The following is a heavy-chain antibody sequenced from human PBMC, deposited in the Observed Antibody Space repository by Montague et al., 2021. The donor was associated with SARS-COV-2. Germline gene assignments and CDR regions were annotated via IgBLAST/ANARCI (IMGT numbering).Heavy chain of an antibody. Sequence: SETLSLTCTVSGGSTSSYYWSWFRQPLGKGLEWIGCIYYSGSTNYNPSLKSRDTISVDTSKTQFSLKLNSVTAADTAAYYCARTIVVVSAASRYFDLWGRGTLVTVSS. CDR3: ARTIVVVSAASRYFDL. J-gene: IGHJ2*01. D-gene: IGHD2-2*01. CDR1: GGSTSSYY. V-gene: IGHV4-59*01. CDR2: IYYSGST.